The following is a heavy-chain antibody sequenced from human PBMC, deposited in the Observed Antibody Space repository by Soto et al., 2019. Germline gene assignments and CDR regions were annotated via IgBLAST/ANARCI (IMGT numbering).Heavy chain of an antibody. CDR3: ARDLPDEWELLFSPDY. CDR1: GYTFTSYG. V-gene: IGHV1-18*01. CDR2: ISAYNGNT. D-gene: IGHD1-26*01. Sequence: QVQLVQSGAEVKKPGASVKVSCKASGYTFTSYGISWVRQAPGQGLEWMGWISAYNGNTNYAQKLQGRVTMTTDTATSTAYMELRSLRSDDTAVYYCARDLPDEWELLFSPDYWGQGTLVTVSS. J-gene: IGHJ4*02.